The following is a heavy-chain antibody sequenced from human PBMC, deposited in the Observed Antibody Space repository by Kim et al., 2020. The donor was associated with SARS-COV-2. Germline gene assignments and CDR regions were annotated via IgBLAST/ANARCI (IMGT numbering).Heavy chain of an antibody. CDR2: IDHSGST. CDR3: ARGVSSAWTLRAWFDP. CDR1: GGSISSSSW. J-gene: IGHJ5*02. D-gene: IGHD6-19*01. Sequence: SETLSLTCAVSGGSISSSSWWRWVRQFPGKVLEWIGEIDHSGSTNYNASLKSRVTISVDKSKNQFSLKLRTVTAADTAVYYCARGVSSAWTLRAWFDPWGQGTRVTVSS. V-gene: IGHV4-4*02.